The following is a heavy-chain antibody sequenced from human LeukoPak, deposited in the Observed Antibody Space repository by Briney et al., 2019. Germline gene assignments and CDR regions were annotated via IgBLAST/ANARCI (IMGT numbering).Heavy chain of an antibody. CDR2: ISAYNGNT. CDR3: ARIFFGIGVLVPSGYNWFDP. J-gene: IGHJ5*02. V-gene: IGHV1-18*01. D-gene: IGHD3-3*01. Sequence: GASVKVSCKASGYTFTSYGISWVRQAPGQGLEWMGWISAYNGNTNYAQKLQGRVTMTTDTSTSTAYMELRSLRSDDTAVYYCARIFFGIGVLVPSGYNWFDPWGQGTLVTVSS. CDR1: GYTFTSYG.